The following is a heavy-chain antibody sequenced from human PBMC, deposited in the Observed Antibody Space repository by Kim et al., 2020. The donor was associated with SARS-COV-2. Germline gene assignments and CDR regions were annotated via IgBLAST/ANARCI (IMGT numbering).Heavy chain of an antibody. CDR3: ARGPDILTGPIDL. CDR2: ITWNGGVT. D-gene: IGHD3-9*01. J-gene: IGHJ5*02. Sequence: GGSLRLSCGTSGFTFKEYGMTWVRQVPGEGLECVAAITWNGGVTGYADSVKGRFIISRDNANNFLYLQMNSLGVEDTAFYYCARGPDILTGPIDLWGQGT. CDR1: GFTFKEYG. V-gene: IGHV3-20*04.